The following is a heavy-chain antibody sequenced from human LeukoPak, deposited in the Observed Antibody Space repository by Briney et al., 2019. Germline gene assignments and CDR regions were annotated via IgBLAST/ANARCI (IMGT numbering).Heavy chain of an antibody. Sequence: PGGSLRLSCEPSGFTFSDFGMSWVRQAPGKGLEWASSIRGSGDNTYQADSLKGRFTISRDNSKNTLYLQMNSLRAEDTAVYYCARDPVRLLLLNNYYYGMDVWGQGTTVTVSS. CDR3: ARDPVRLLLLNNYYYGMDV. J-gene: IGHJ6*02. CDR2: IRGSGDNT. CDR1: GFTFSDFG. V-gene: IGHV3-23*01. D-gene: IGHD3-22*01.